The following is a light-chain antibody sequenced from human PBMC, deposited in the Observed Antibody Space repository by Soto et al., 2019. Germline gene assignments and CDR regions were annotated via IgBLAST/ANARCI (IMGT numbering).Light chain of an antibody. CDR2: KAS. V-gene: IGKV1-5*03. J-gene: IGKJ4*01. Sequence: DIQMTQSPSTLSASVGDRVTITCRASQSINSWLARYQQKPGKAPKLLLYKASSLESGVPSRFSGSGSGTEFTLTISSLQPDDFGTYYCQQYDTSPLTFGGGTKVEMK. CDR1: QSINSW. CDR3: QQYDTSPLT.